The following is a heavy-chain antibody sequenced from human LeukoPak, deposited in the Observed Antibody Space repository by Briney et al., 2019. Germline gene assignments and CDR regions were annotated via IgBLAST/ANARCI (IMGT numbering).Heavy chain of an antibody. V-gene: IGHV4-59*12. J-gene: IGHJ5*02. CDR1: GGSISSYY. D-gene: IGHD3-10*01. CDR3: ARGFQSGIGELFGNWFDP. Sequence: SETLSLTCTVSGGSISSYYWSWIRQPPGKGLEWIGYIYYSGSTNYNPSLKSRVTISVDTSKNQFSLKLSSVTAADTAVYYCARGFQSGIGELFGNWFDPWGQGTLVTVSS. CDR2: IYYSGST.